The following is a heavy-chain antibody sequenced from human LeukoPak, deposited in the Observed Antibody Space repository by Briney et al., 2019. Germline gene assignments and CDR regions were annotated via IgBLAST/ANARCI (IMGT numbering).Heavy chain of an antibody. CDR1: GFTLSSYA. D-gene: IGHD6-19*01. Sequence: PGGSLRHSCEASGFTLSSYAMNWVRQAPGKGLEWVAGMYDSGGTTSYTWYAGSVKGQFTISRDKFKNTLYLQMNSLRAEDTAVYYCATNRQHWLVRPANFDYWGQGILVAVSS. V-gene: IGHV3-23*01. CDR3: ATNRQHWLVRPANFDY. J-gene: IGHJ4*02. CDR2: MYDSGGTTSYT.